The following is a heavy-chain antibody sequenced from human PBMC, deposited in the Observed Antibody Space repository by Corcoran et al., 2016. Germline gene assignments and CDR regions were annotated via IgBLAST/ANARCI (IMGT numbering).Heavy chain of an antibody. D-gene: IGHD4-17*01. V-gene: IGHV3-33*01. CDR1: GFTFSSYG. J-gene: IGHJ4*02. CDR3: ARDDGDYNFDY. Sequence: QVQLVESGGGVVQPGRSLRLSCAASGFTFSSYGMHWVRQAPGKGLEWVAVIWYDGSNKYYADSVKGRFTISRDNSKNTLYLQMNSLRAEDTAVYYCARDDGDYNFDYWGQGTLVTVSS. CDR2: IWYDGSNK.